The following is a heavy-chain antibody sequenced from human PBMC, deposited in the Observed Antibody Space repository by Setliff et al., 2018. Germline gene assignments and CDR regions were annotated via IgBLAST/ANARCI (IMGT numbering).Heavy chain of an antibody. Sequence: GSLRLSCAASGFTFSSYAMSWVRQAPGRGLEWVANIKQDGSEKYYVDSVKGRFTISRDNAKNSLYLQMNSLRAEDTAVYYCARDDMRTWIQLWPTSNYFDYWGQGTLVTVSS. D-gene: IGHD5-18*01. CDR3: ARDDMRTWIQLWPTSNYFDY. V-gene: IGHV3-7*01. CDR1: GFTFSSYA. CDR2: IKQDGSEK. J-gene: IGHJ4*02.